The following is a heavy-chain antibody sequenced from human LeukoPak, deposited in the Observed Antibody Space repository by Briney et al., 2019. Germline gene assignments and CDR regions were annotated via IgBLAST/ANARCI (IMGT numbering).Heavy chain of an antibody. CDR2: INPNSGGT. D-gene: IGHD3-3*01. Sequence: ASVKVSCKASGYTFTGYYMHWVRQAPGQGLEWMGWINPNSGGTNYAQKFQGRVTMTRDTSISTAYMELSRLRSDDTAVYYCARLRGGFLEWFLTDWYFDLWGRGTLVTVSS. V-gene: IGHV1-2*02. CDR3: ARLRGGFLEWFLTDWYFDL. CDR1: GYTFTGYY. J-gene: IGHJ2*01.